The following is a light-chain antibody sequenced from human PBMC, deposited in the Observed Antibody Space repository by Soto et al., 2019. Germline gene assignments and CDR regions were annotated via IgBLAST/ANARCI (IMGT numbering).Light chain of an antibody. V-gene: IGLV1-51*01. CDR2: DNN. J-gene: IGLJ3*02. CDR1: SSNIGNNY. CDR3: GTWDSSLSAWV. Sequence: QSALTQPPSVSAAPGQKVTISRSGSSSNIGNNYVSWYQQLPGTAPKLLIYDNNKRPSGIPDRFSGSKSVTSATLGITGLQTGDEADYYCGTWDSSLSAWVFGGGTQLTVL.